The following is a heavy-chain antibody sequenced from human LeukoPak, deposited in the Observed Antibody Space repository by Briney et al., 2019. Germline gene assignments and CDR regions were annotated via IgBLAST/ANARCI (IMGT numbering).Heavy chain of an antibody. CDR2: ISYDGSNK. D-gene: IGHD2-2*01. Sequence: GGSLRLSCAASGFTFSSYGMHWVRQAPGKGLEWVALISYDGSNKYYADSVKGRFTISRDNSKNTLYLQMNSLRAEDTAVYYCAKDEHYCSSTSCYGNDAFDIWGQGTMVTVSS. CDR1: GFTFSSYG. CDR3: AKDEHYCSSTSCYGNDAFDI. V-gene: IGHV3-30*18. J-gene: IGHJ3*02.